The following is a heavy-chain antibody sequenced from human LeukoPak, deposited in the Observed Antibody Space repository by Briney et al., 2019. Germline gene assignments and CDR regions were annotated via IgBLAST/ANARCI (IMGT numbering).Heavy chain of an antibody. J-gene: IGHJ4*02. CDR1: GFTFSNSA. V-gene: IGHV1-58*02. CDR2: IVVGSGHT. CDR3: ASGVIPQPDFDY. D-gene: IGHD3-16*02. Sequence: SVKVSCKASGFTFSNSAMQWVRQARGQRLEWIGWIVVGSGHTNYAQKFQERVTITRDMSTSTAYMELNSLRFDDTAVYYCASGVIPQPDFDYWGQGTLVTVSS.